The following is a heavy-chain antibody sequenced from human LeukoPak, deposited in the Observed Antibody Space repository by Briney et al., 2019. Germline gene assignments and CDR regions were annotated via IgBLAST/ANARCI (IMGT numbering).Heavy chain of an antibody. CDR1: GYTFTSSG. J-gene: IGHJ4*02. V-gene: IGHV1-18*01. D-gene: IGHD3-10*01. CDR2: ISAYNGHT. Sequence: GASVRGSCKASGYTFTSSGISWVRQAPGHGLEWMGWISAYNGHTNYAQKLQGRVTMTTDTSTSTAYMELRSLRSDDTAVYYCAREETYYYGSGSYQPRYYFDYYGQGTLVIVSS. CDR3: AREETYYYGSGSYQPRYYFDY.